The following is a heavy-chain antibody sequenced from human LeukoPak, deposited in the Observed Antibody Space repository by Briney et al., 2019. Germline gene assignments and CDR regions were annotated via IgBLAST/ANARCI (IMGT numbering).Heavy chain of an antibody. CDR1: GFTFSSYA. D-gene: IGHD1-26*01. CDR3: AKYSGSYYYPPNWDS. CDR2: ISYDGSNK. V-gene: IGHV3-30-3*01. Sequence: GGSLRLSCAASGFTFSSYAMHWVRRAPGKGLEWVAVISYDGSNKYYADSVKGRFTISRDNSKNTLYLQMNSLRAEDTAVYFCAKYSGSYYYPPNWDSWGQGTLVTVSS. J-gene: IGHJ4*02.